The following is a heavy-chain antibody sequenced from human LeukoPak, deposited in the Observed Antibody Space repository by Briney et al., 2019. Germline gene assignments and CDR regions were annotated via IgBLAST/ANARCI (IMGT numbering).Heavy chain of an antibody. CDR2: TYYRSKWHN. CDR1: GDSVSSNSAA. Sequence: SQTLSLTCAISGDSVSSNSAAWNWIRQSPSRGIEWLGRTYYRSKWHNDYAVSVKSRITINPDTSKNQFSLQLNSVTPGDTAVYYCARDFRSDYSNCYFDYWGQGTLVTVSS. J-gene: IGHJ4*02. V-gene: IGHV6-1*01. D-gene: IGHD4-11*01. CDR3: ARDFRSDYSNCYFDY.